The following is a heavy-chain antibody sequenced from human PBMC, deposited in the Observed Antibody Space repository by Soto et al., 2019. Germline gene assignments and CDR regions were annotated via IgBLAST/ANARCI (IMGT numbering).Heavy chain of an antibody. CDR1: GFTFSDCG. CDR3: VRDPPVLLPVPLNFDY. J-gene: IGHJ4*01. CDR2: ISAFNGET. V-gene: IGHV1-18*01. Sequence: ASVKVSCKASGFTFSDCGFSWVRQAPGRGLELMGGISAFNGETKYTQKSGGRVAMTTDAATTTAYMELRSLTVDDPAVYYCVRDPPVLLPVPLNFDYWG. D-gene: IGHD2-15*01.